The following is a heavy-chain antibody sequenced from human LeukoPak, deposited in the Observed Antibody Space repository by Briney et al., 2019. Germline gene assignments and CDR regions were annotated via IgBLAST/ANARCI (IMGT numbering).Heavy chain of an antibody. CDR2: ISSSVTTI. CDR3: ARDSYYDSSGYLGY. Sequence: YISSSVTTIYYADSVKGRFTISRDNAKNSLYLQMNSLRAEDTAVYYCARDSYYDSSGYLGYWGQGTLVTVSS. V-gene: IGHV3-11*01. D-gene: IGHD3-22*01. J-gene: IGHJ4*02.